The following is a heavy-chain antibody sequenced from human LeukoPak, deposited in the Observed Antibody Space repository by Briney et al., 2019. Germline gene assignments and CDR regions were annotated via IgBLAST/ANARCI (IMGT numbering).Heavy chain of an antibody. V-gene: IGHV3-53*05. CDR3: AKGYAYYYYYMDV. J-gene: IGHJ6*03. CDR2: IYSGGST. CDR1: GLTVSSNY. D-gene: IGHD1-1*01. Sequence: GGSLRLSCAASGLTVSSNYMSWVRQAPGKGLEWVSVIYSGGSTYYADSVKGRFTISRDNSKNTLYLQMNSLRAEDTAVYYCAKGYAYYYYYMDVWGKGTTVTVSS.